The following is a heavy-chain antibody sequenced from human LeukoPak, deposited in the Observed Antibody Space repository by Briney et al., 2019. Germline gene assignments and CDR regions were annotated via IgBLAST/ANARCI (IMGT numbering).Heavy chain of an antibody. Sequence: PGGSLRLSCAASGFTVSSNYMSWVRQAPGKGLEWVSVIYSGGSTYYADSVKGRFTISRDNSKNTLYLQMNSLRAEDTAVYYCARAATTVMAVGYMDVWGKGTTVTVSS. J-gene: IGHJ6*03. CDR1: GFTVSSNY. D-gene: IGHD4-11*01. CDR2: IYSGGST. V-gene: IGHV3-66*02. CDR3: ARAATTVMAVGYMDV.